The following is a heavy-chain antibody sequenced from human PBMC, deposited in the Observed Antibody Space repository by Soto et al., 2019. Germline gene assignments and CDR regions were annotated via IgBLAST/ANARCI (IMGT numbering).Heavy chain of an antibody. CDR3: AKDSNKYSSSLRGRYFDY. CDR2: IRGGGSNT. J-gene: IGHJ4*02. CDR1: GFPVSSYV. Sequence: GGSLKLGCAASGFPVSSYVMSWVRRAPGKGLEWVSGIRGGGSNTFYADYVKGRFTISRDNSKNTLLLQMNSLGAEDTAVYYCAKDSNKYSSSLRGRYFDYWGQGLGVTVSS. V-gene: IGHV3-23*01. D-gene: IGHD4-4*01.